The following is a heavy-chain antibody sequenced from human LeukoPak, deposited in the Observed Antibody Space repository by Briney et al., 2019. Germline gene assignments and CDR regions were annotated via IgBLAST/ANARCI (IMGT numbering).Heavy chain of an antibody. V-gene: IGHV1-2*05. J-gene: IGHJ5*02. CDR2: ISPNSGVP. D-gene: IGHD6-13*01. Sequence: ASVKVSCKASGYTFTGYYIHWVRQAPGQGLEWLGRISPNSGVPNYAQKFQGRVTMTRDTSVNTVYMELSGLTSDDTGAYYCAREVGYSTSWYGRFDPWGQGTVVTVSS. CDR3: AREVGYSTSWYGRFDP. CDR1: GYTFTGYY.